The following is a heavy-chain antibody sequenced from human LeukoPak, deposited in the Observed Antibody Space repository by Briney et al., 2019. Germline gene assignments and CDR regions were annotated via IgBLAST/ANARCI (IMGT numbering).Heavy chain of an antibody. CDR1: GFTFSNYW. J-gene: IGHJ4*02. V-gene: IGHV3-74*01. CDR2: ISDDATGK. Sequence: PGGSLRLSCAASGFTFSNYWMHWIRHVPGKGLEWVSSISDDATGKYYADSVRGRFTISRDKSQNTVYLQMNSLSAEDTALYYCARRDNTGWYAIDYWGQGTLVTVSS. D-gene: IGHD6-19*01. CDR3: ARRDNTGWYAIDY.